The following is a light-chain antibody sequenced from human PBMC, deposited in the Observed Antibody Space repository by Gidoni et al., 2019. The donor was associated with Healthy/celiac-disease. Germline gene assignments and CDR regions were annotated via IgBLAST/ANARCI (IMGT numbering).Light chain of an antibody. J-gene: IGKJ4*01. CDR3: QKDNSAPT. Sequence: IQITPSPSSLSASVGDRVTITCRASQGMRNYLAWYQQKPGKVPKLLIYAASTLQAGVPSRFSGRGSGTDFTLTISSLQPEDVATYYCQKDNSAPTFGGGTKVEIK. V-gene: IGKV1-27*01. CDR1: QGMRNY. CDR2: AAS.